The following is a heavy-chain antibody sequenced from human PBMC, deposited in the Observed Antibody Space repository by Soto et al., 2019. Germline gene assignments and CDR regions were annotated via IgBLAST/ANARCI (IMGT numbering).Heavy chain of an antibody. CDR1: GGSISSGGYY. J-gene: IGHJ5*02. V-gene: IGHV4-31*03. D-gene: IGHD3-22*01. CDR2: IYYSGST. CDR3: ARVPVQNYYDSSGYLVWFDP. Sequence: TLSLTCTVSGGSISSGGYYWSWIRQHPGKGLEWIGYIYYSGSTYYNPSLKSRVTISVDTSKNQFSLKLSSVTAADTAVYYCARVPVQNYYDSSGYLVWFDPWGQGTLLTVS.